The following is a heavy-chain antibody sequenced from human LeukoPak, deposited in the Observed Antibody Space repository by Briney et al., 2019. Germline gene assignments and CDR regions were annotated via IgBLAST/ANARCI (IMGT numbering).Heavy chain of an antibody. CDR3: ARGSTARYYYDSSGYYRGAVDY. J-gene: IGHJ4*02. Sequence: ASVKVSCKASGYTFTSYGISWVRQAPGQGLERMGWISAYNGNTNYAQKLQGRVTMTTDTSTSTAYMELRSLRSDDTAVYYCARGSTARYYYDSSGYYRGAVDYWGQGTLVTISS. V-gene: IGHV1-18*01. D-gene: IGHD3-22*01. CDR2: ISAYNGNT. CDR1: GYTFTSYG.